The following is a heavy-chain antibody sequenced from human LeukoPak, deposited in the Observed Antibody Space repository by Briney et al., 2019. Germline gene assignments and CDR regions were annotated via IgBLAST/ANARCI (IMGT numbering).Heavy chain of an antibody. V-gene: IGHV3-30-3*01. CDR2: ISYDGSNK. D-gene: IGHD6-13*01. Sequence: GRSLRLPCAASGFTFSSYAMHWVRQAPGKGLEWVAVISYDGSNKYYADSVKGRFTISRDNSKNTLYLQMNSLRAEDTAVYYCARDIDPIAAAGLGAVMDVWGQGTTVTVSS. J-gene: IGHJ6*02. CDR1: GFTFSSYA. CDR3: ARDIDPIAAAGLGAVMDV.